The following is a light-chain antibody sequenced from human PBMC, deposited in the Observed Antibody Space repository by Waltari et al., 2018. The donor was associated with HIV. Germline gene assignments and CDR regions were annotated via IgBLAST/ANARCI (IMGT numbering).Light chain of an antibody. CDR3: NSYAGSNNVV. V-gene: IGLV2-8*01. CDR1: SSDVGGYNY. CDR2: EVS. Sequence: QSALTQPPSASGSPGQSVTISCTGTSSDVGGYNYVSWYQQHPGKAPKLMIYEVSKRPSGVPDRLSGSKSGNTASLTVSGLQAEDEADYYCNSYAGSNNVVFGGGTKVTVL. J-gene: IGLJ2*01.